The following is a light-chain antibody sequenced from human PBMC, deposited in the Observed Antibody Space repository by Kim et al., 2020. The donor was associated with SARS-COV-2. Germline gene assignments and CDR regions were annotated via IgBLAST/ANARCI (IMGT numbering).Light chain of an antibody. Sequence: SYELTQPLSGSVALGQTARITCGGNNIGSKNVHWYQQKPGQAPVLVIYRDTNRPSGIPERFSGSNSGNTATLTISRAQAGDEADYYCQVWDSSTVIFGRG. CDR2: RDT. J-gene: IGLJ2*01. CDR3: QVWDSSTVI. V-gene: IGLV3-9*01. CDR1: NIGSKN.